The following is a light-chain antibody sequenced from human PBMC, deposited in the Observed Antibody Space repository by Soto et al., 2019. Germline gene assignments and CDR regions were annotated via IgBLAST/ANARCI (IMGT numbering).Light chain of an antibody. CDR1: QSVSKG. J-gene: IGKJ5*01. CDR2: GAS. V-gene: IGKV3-15*01. Sequence: EIVMTQSPATLSVSPGERATLSCRASQSVSKGLAWYQQKPGQAPRLLIFGASTRATGIPARFSGSGSETEFTLTISSLQSEDFAVYYCQKYKNWPKINFGQGTRLEIK. CDR3: QKYKNWPKIN.